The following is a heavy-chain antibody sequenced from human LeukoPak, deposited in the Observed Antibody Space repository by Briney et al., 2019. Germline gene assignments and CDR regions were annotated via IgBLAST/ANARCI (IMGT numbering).Heavy chain of an antibody. CDR1: GGSISSDSYY. D-gene: IGHD3-9*01. CDR3: ARGPVRLARPYDF. CDR2: INHTGST. J-gene: IGHJ4*02. Sequence: SETLSLTCTVSGGSISSDSYYWTWIRQPPGKGLEWIGEINHTGSTNYNPSFKSRVTMSADTPKNQFSLNLTSVTAADTALYYCARGPVRLARPYDFWGQGTLVTVSS. V-gene: IGHV4-39*07.